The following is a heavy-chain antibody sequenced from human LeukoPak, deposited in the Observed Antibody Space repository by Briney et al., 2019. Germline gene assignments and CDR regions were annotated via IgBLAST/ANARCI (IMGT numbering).Heavy chain of an antibody. Sequence: GGSLRLSCAASGFIFSSYAMDWVRQAPGKGLEWLATISYDGSTKDYADSVKGRFTISRENSRNMLYLRMNSLRPEDTAVYYCARDGILGARLTYFDYWGQGTLVTVSS. D-gene: IGHD1-26*01. CDR1: GFIFSSYA. CDR3: ARDGILGARLTYFDY. J-gene: IGHJ4*02. CDR2: ISYDGSTK. V-gene: IGHV3-30*04.